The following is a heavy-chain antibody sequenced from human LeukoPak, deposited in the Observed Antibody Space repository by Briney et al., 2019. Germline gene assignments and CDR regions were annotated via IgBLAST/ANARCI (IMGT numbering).Heavy chain of an antibody. V-gene: IGHV4-39*01. J-gene: IGHJ4*02. Sequence: SETLSLTCTVSGVSISSSSYSWGWIRQPPGKGLEWIGSIYYSGSTYYNPSLKSRVTISVDTSKNQFPLKLSSVTAADTAVYYCARSLRRYYFDYWGQGTLVTVSS. CDR1: GVSISSSSYS. CDR3: ARSLRRYYFDY. D-gene: IGHD3-16*01. CDR2: IYYSGST.